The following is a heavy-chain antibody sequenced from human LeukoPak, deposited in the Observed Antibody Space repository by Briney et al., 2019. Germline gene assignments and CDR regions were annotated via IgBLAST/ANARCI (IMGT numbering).Heavy chain of an antibody. CDR2: IYHSGST. Sequence: SETLSLTCAVSGGSISSSNWWSWVRQPPGKGLEWIGEIYHSGSTNYNPSLKSRVTISVDKSKNQFSLKLSSVTAADTAVYYCATVAQRIASSRIKPSYYFDYWGQGTLVTVSS. CDR3: ATVAQRIASSRIKPSYYFDY. J-gene: IGHJ4*02. V-gene: IGHV4-4*02. D-gene: IGHD6-13*01. CDR1: GGSISSSNW.